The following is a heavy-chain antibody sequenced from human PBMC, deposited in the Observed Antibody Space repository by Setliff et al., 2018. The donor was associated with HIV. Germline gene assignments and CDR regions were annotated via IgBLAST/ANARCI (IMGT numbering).Heavy chain of an antibody. D-gene: IGHD3-3*01. CDR1: GFTFSAYA. V-gene: IGHV3-23*01. J-gene: IGHJ5*02. Sequence: GGSLRLSCAASGFTFSAYAMSWVRQAPGKGLEWVSNIGGSGGSIDYADSVKGRFTISRDNSNNTLYLQMNSLRAEDTAVYYCAKYRTYYNFWSGDYGGWFDPWGQGTQVTVSS. CDR3: AKYRTYYNFWSGDYGGWFDP. CDR2: IGGSGGSI.